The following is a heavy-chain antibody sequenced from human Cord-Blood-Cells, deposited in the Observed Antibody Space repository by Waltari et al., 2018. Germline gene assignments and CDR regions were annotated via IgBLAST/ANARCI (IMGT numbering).Heavy chain of an antibody. J-gene: IGHJ4*02. CDR3: ARGMYSSSFLGYCSGGSCYFDY. CDR2: IYHSGST. V-gene: IGHV4-38-2*01. Sequence: QVQLQESGPGLVKPSETLSLTCAVSGYSISSGYYWGWIRPPPGKGLAWIGSIYHSGSTYYNPSLKSRVTISVDTSKNQFSLKLSSVTAADTAVYYCARGMYSSSFLGYCSGGSCYFDYWGQGTLVTVSS. D-gene: IGHD2-15*01. CDR1: GYSISSGYY.